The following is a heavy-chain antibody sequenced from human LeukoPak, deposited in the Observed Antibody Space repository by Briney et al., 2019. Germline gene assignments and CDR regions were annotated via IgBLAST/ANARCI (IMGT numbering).Heavy chain of an antibody. D-gene: IGHD2-2*01. V-gene: IGHV1-2*04. CDR1: GYTFTGYY. CDR3: ASVYGGVADCSSTGCQDFYGMDV. Sequence: ASVKVSCKASGYTFTGYYMHWVRQAPGQGLEWMGWINPNSGGTNYAQKFQGWVTMTRDTSISTAYMELSRLRSDDTAVYYCASVYGGVADCSSTGCQDFYGMDVWGQGTTVTVSS. CDR2: INPNSGGT. J-gene: IGHJ6*02.